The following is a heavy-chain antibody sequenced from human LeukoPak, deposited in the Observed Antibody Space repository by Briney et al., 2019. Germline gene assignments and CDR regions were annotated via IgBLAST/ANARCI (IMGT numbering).Heavy chain of an antibody. D-gene: IGHD3-10*01. Sequence: GGSLRLSCAASGFTFSDYYMSWIRQAPGKGLEWVSYISSSGSTIYYADSVKGRFTISRDNAKNSLYLQMNSLRAEDTAVYYCARDRSKLLWFGELYDAFDIWGQGTMATVSS. J-gene: IGHJ3*02. CDR1: GFTFSDYY. V-gene: IGHV3-11*01. CDR3: ARDRSKLLWFGELYDAFDI. CDR2: ISSSGSTI.